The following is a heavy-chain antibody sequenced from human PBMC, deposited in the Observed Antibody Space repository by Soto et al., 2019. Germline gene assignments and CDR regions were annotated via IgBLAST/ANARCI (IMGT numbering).Heavy chain of an antibody. D-gene: IGHD6-13*01. J-gene: IGHJ4*02. CDR3: ARAFRSSSSWSYFDY. Sequence: SVKVSCKASGGTFSSYAISWVRQAPGQGLEWMGGIIPIFGTANYAQKFQGRVTITADESTSTAYMELSSLSSEDTAVYYCARAFRSSSSWSYFDYWGQGTLVTVSS. V-gene: IGHV1-69*13. CDR2: IIPIFGTA. CDR1: GGTFSSYA.